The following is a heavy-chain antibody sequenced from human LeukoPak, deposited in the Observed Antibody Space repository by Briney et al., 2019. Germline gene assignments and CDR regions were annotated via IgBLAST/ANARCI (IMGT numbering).Heavy chain of an antibody. Sequence: PGGSLRLSCAASGFTFSSYAMSWVRQAPGKGLEWVSAISGSGGSTYYADSVKGRFTISRDNSKNTLYLQMNSLRAEDTAVYYCAKAPWWELQPDNAFDIWGQGTMVTVSS. CDR1: GFTFSSYA. D-gene: IGHD1-26*01. CDR3: AKAPWWELQPDNAFDI. V-gene: IGHV3-23*01. CDR2: ISGSGGST. J-gene: IGHJ3*02.